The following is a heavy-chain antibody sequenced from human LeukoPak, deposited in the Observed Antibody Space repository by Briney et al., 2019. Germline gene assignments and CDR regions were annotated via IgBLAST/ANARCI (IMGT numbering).Heavy chain of an antibody. D-gene: IGHD2-15*01. CDR3: ARERRDSNYFDY. CDR1: GGTFSSYA. Sequence: SVKVSCKASGGTFSSYAISWVRQAPGQGLEWMGRIIPILGIANYAQKFQGRVTITADKSTSTAYMELSSLRSEDTAVYYCARERRDSNYFDYWGQGTLVTVSS. J-gene: IGHJ4*02. CDR2: IIPILGIA. V-gene: IGHV1-69*04.